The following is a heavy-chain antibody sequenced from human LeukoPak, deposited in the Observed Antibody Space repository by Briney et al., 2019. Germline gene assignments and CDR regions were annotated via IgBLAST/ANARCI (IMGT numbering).Heavy chain of an antibody. D-gene: IGHD3-10*01. CDR2: IYASGTT. J-gene: IGHJ4*02. V-gene: IGHV4-4*09. Sequence: SETLSLTCTVSGGSISSNCWSWIRHPPGKGLEWIGCIYASGTTNYNPSLKRRLTISVDTSKNEFSMTVRSVTAADTAVYYCGGRGFWGQGTVVSVSS. CDR1: GGSISSNC. CDR3: GGRGF.